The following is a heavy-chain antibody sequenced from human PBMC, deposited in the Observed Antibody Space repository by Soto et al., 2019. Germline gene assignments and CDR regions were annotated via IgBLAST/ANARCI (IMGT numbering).Heavy chain of an antibody. CDR1: GYTFTSYY. J-gene: IGHJ4*02. CDR3: ARDADYGGDSVFDY. V-gene: IGHV1-46*01. Sequence: ASVKVSCKASGYTFTSYYMHWVRQAPGQVLEWLGIINPSGGSTSYAQKFQGRVTMTRDTSTSTYNMELSSQRSEDTAVYCCARDADYGGDSVFDYWGQGTLVTVFS. CDR2: INPSGGST. D-gene: IGHD2-21*02.